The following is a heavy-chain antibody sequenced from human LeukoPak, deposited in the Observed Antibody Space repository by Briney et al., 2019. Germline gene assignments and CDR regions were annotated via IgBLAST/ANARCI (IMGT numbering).Heavy chain of an antibody. D-gene: IGHD2-2*01. CDR1: GDIVSSNSAA. CDR2: TYYRSKWYN. CDR3: ARGCSATSCLVFGMDV. J-gene: IGHJ6*02. V-gene: IGHV6-1*01. Sequence: SQTLSLTCAISGDIVSSNSAAWNWIRQSPSRGLEWLGRTYYRSKWYNDYAVSVKSRITINPDTSKNQFSLQLNSVTPEDTAVYYCARGCSATSCLVFGMDVWGQGTTVTVSS.